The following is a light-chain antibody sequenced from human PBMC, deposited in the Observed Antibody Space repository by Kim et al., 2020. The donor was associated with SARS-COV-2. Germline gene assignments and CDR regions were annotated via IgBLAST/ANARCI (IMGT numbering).Light chain of an antibody. CDR2: AAS. CDR3: LQDYTYPRT. CDR1: QGIRKD. Sequence: ASVGDTVTISCRASQGIRKDLGWYQQKPGRATNLLIYAASNLQGGVPSRFNGSGSGTDFTLTISSLQPEDFATYYCLQDYTYPRTFGQGTKVDIK. V-gene: IGKV1-6*01. J-gene: IGKJ1*01.